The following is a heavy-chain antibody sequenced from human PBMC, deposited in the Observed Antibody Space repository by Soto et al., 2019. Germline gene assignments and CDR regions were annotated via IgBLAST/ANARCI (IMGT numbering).Heavy chain of an antibody. V-gene: IGHV4-39*01. CDR1: GGSISSSSYY. Sequence: SETLSLTCTVSGGSISSSSYYWGWIRQPPGKGLEWIGSIYYSGSTYYNPSLKSRVTISVDTSKNQFSLKLSSVTAADTAVYYCARLLGRILDDYWGQGTLVTVSS. J-gene: IGHJ4*02. CDR3: ARLLGRILDDY. D-gene: IGHD1-26*01. CDR2: IYYSGST.